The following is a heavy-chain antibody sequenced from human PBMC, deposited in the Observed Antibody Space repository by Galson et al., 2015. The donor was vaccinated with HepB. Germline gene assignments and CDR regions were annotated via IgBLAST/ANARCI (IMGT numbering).Heavy chain of an antibody. CDR1: GFTFSSYW. J-gene: IGHJ4*02. CDR3: ARVRDAYDSSGPDY. Sequence: SLRLSCAASGFTFSSYWMSWVRQAPGKGLEWVANIKQDGSEKYYVDSVKGRFTISRDNAKNSLYLQMNSLRAEDTAVYYCARVRDAYDSSGPDYWGQGTLVTVSS. CDR2: IKQDGSEK. D-gene: IGHD3-22*01. V-gene: IGHV3-7*01.